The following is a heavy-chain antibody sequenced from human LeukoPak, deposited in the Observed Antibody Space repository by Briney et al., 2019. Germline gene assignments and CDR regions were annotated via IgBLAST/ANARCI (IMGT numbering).Heavy chain of an antibody. CDR1: GDSISNYY. V-gene: IGHV4-59*08. Sequence: SETLSLTCTVSGDSISNYYWTWIRQPPGKGLEWIGYIYYSGNTNYNPSLKSRVTISLGTSKNQFSLKLTSVTVADTAMYYCARRKAKTPNYFDYWGQGALVTVSS. CDR2: IYYSGNT. J-gene: IGHJ4*02. CDR3: ARRKAKTPNYFDY.